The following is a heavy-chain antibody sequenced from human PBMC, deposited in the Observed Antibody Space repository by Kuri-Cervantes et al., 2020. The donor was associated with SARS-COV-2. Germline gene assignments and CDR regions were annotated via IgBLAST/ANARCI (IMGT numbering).Heavy chain of an antibody. V-gene: IGHV1-2*04. CDR2: LNPNTGGT. CDR3: ARGEAARGLMVVFKWRGAGPLHF. J-gene: IGHJ4*02. CDR1: GYTFTGYY. Sequence: ASVKVSCKASGYTFTGYYIHWVRQAPGQGLEWMGWLNPNTGGTNYAQKFQGWVTMTRGTSLTTAYMELTRLTSDDSAVYFCARGEAARGLMVVFKWRGAGPLHFWGQGTLVTVSS. D-gene: IGHD3-10*01.